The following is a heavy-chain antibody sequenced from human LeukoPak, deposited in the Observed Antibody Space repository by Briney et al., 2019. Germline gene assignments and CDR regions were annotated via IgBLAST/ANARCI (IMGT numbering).Heavy chain of an antibody. J-gene: IGHJ4*02. D-gene: IGHD2-2*02. Sequence: GGSLRLSCAASGFTFSSYSMNWVRQAPGKGLEWVSSISSSSSYIYYADSVKGRFTISRDNAKNSLYLQMNSLRAEDTAVYYCAKSSYMGQQDPPPPVVYYFDYWGQGTLVTVSS. CDR1: GFTFSSYS. CDR2: ISSSSSYI. CDR3: AKSSYMGQQDPPPPVVYYFDY. V-gene: IGHV3-21*01.